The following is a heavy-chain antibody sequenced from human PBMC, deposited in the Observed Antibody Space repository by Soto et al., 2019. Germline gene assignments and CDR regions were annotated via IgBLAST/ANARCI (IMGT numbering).Heavy chain of an antibody. D-gene: IGHD2-15*01. V-gene: IGHV1-3*01. CDR3: ARGIATGQLDP. CDR1: GYTFTRYT. J-gene: IGHJ5*02. CDR2: INPDNGNT. Sequence: VQLVQSGAEVKKPGASVKISCKASGYTFTRYTMNWVRQAPGQRLEWMGWINPDNGNTKSSQKFQDRVIITRDTSASTDYMDLSSLRSEDTAVYYCARGIATGQLDPWGQGTLVTVSS.